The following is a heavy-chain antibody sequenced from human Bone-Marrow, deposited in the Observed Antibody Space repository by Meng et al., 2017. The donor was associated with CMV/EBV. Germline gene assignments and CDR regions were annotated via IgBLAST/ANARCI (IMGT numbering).Heavy chain of an antibody. CDR1: GYTFTRYA. CDR2: INPNSGGT. D-gene: IGHD2-2*01. Sequence: ASVKVSCKASGYTFTRYAMNWVRQAPGQGLEWMGWINPNSGGTNYAQKFQGRVTMTRDTSISTAYMELSRLRSDDTAVYYCARDQLGYCSSTSCYLGDYYYGMDVWGQGTTVTVSS. CDR3: ARDQLGYCSSTSCYLGDYYYGMDV. V-gene: IGHV1-2*02. J-gene: IGHJ6*02.